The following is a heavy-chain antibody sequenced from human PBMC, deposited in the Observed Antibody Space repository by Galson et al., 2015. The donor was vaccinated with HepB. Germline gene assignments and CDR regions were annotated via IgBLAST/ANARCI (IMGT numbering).Heavy chain of an antibody. Sequence: CAISGDSVSSNSAAWNWIRQSPSRGLEWLGRTYYRSKWYNDYAVSVKSRITINPDTSKNQFSLQLNSVTPEDTAVYYCAQQRSSGWILGMDVWGQGTTVTVSS. V-gene: IGHV6-1*01. CDR1: GDSVSSNSAA. CDR3: AQQRSSGWILGMDV. D-gene: IGHD6-19*01. CDR2: TYYRSKWYN. J-gene: IGHJ6*02.